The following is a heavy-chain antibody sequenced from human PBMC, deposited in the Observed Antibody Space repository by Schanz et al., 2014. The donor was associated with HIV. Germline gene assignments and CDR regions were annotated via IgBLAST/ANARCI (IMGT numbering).Heavy chain of an antibody. D-gene: IGHD4-17*01. CDR2: MSHDGFSK. Sequence: QVQLVESGGGVVQPGRSLRLSCAASGFTFSSSIMHWVRQAPGKGLEWVAGMSHDGFSKYFADSVKGRFAISREDSKNTLYLQMNSLRAEDTAVYYCATAAVTDYSDNWGQGTLVTVSS. CDR1: GFTFSSSI. J-gene: IGHJ4*02. V-gene: IGHV3-30-3*02. CDR3: ATAAVTDYSDN.